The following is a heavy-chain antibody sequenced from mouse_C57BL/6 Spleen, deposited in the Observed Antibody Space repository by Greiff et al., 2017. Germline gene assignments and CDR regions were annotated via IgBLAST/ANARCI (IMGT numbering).Heavy chain of an antibody. J-gene: IGHJ4*01. V-gene: IGHV1-81*01. CDR1: GYTFTSSG. CDR3: ARSGDLYYAMDY. CDR2: IYPRSGNT. Sequence: VQLVESGAELARPGASVKLSCKASGYTFTSSGISWVKQRTGQGLEWIGEIYPRSGNTYYNEKFKGKATMTADKSSSTAYMALRSLTSEESAVYFCARSGDLYYAMDYWGQGTSVTVSS. D-gene: IGHD2-13*01.